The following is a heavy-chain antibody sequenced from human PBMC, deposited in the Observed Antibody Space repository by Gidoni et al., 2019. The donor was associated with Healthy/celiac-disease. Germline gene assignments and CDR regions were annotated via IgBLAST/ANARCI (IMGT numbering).Heavy chain of an antibody. CDR3: AKDTLRPEGTEQQPRRTPYYYYMDV. J-gene: IGHJ6*03. V-gene: IGHV3-43*01. Sequence: EVQLVESGGVVVQPGGSLRLSCAASGFTFDDYTMHWVRHAPGKGLEWVSFISWDGGSTYYADSVKGRFTISRDNSKNSLYLQMNSLRTEDTALYYCAKDTLRPEGTEQQPRRTPYYYYMDVWGKGTTVTVSS. CDR2: ISWDGGST. D-gene: IGHD4-17*01. CDR1: GFTFDDYT.